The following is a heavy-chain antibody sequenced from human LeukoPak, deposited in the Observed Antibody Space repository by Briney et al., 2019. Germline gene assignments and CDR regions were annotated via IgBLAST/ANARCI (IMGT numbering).Heavy chain of an antibody. V-gene: IGHV3-21*01. CDR3: ARGYCSGGSCRLRHYFDY. CDR1: GFTFSSYG. D-gene: IGHD2-15*01. Sequence: GGSLRLSCAASGFTFSSYGMHWVRQAPGKGLEWVSSISSSSSYIYYADSVKGRFTISRDNAKNSLYLQMNSLRAEDTAVYYCARGYCSGGSCRLRHYFDYWGQGTLVTVSS. CDR2: ISSSSSYI. J-gene: IGHJ4*02.